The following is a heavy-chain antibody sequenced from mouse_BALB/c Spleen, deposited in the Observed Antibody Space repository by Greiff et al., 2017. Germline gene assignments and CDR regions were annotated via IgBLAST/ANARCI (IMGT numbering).Heavy chain of an antibody. CDR2: ISSGGST. V-gene: IGHV5-6-5*01. D-gene: IGHD1-2*01. CDR3: AREGYGYAWFAY. Sequence: DVKLVESGGGLVKPGGSLKLSCAASGFTFSSYAMSWVRQTPEKRLEWVASISSGGSTYYPDSVKGRFTISRDNARNILYLQMSSLRSEDTAMYYCAREGYGYAWFAYWGQGTLVTVSA. CDR1: GFTFSSYA. J-gene: IGHJ3*01.